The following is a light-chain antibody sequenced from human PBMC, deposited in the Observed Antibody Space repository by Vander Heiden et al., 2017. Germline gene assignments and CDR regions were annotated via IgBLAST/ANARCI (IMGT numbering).Light chain of an antibody. CDR2: GAS. Sequence: EIVLPQSPGTLSLSPGERATLSCRASQRVSSSYLAWYQQKPGQAPRLLIYGASSRATGIPDRFSGSGSGTDFTLTISRLEPEDFAVYYCQQYGSSPWTFGQGTKVEIK. CDR1: QRVSSSY. V-gene: IGKV3-20*01. J-gene: IGKJ1*01. CDR3: QQYGSSPWT.